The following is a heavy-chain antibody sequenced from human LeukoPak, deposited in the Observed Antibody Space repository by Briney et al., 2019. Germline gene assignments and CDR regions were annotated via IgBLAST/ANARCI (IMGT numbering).Heavy chain of an antibody. V-gene: IGHV3-48*03. CDR1: GFTFSSYE. Sequence: GGSLRLSCAASGFTFSSYEMNWVRQAPGKGLEWVSYISSSGSTIYYADSVKGRFTISRDNAKNSLYLQMNSLRAEDTAVYYCAKDGIPPNYYYYMDVWGKGTTVTISS. D-gene: IGHD1-14*01. CDR2: ISSSGSTI. J-gene: IGHJ6*03. CDR3: AKDGIPPNYYYYMDV.